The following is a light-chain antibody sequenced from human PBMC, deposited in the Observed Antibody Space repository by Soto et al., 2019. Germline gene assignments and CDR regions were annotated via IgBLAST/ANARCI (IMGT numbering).Light chain of an antibody. CDR2: GAS. V-gene: IGKV3-20*01. J-gene: IGKJ1*01. CDR1: QSVDSTF. Sequence: EIVLTQSPGSLSLSPGERATLSCRASQSVDSTFFAWYQKKPGQAPRLLIYGASKRATGVPDRFSGSGSGTDFTLTISSLEPEDVAVYYCQQYMSSVTFGQGTKVEI. CDR3: QQYMSSVT.